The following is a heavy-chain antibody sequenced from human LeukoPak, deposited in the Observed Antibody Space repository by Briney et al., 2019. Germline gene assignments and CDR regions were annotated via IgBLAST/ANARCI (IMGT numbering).Heavy chain of an antibody. D-gene: IGHD3-3*01. Sequence: GGSLRLSCAASGFTFSSYTMNWVRQAPGKGLEWVSYISSSSSTIYYADSVKGRFTISRDNAKHSLYLQMNSLRDEDTAVYYCARDCYDAYGMDVWGQGTTVTVYS. V-gene: IGHV3-48*02. J-gene: IGHJ6*02. CDR2: ISSSSSTI. CDR3: ARDCYDAYGMDV. CDR1: GFTFSSYT.